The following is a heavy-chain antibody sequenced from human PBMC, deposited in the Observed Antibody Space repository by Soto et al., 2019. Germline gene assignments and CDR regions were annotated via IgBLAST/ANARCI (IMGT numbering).Heavy chain of an antibody. J-gene: IGHJ4*02. Sequence: GGSLRLSCAASGFTFDDYAMHWVRQAPGKGLEWVSGISWNSGSIGYADSVKGRFTISRDNAKNSLYLQMNSLRAEDTALYYCAKVGERGYSGYVQFDYWGQGTLVTVSS. CDR3: AKVGERGYSGYVQFDY. V-gene: IGHV3-9*01. D-gene: IGHD5-12*01. CDR2: ISWNSGSI. CDR1: GFTFDDYA.